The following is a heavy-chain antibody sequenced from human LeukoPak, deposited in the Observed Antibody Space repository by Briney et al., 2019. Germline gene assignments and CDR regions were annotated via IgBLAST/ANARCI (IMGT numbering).Heavy chain of an antibody. CDR2: MDYSGNP. J-gene: IGHJ6*03. V-gene: IGHV4-39*01. D-gene: IGHD5-12*01. CDR3: ARSTVATIRGGYSSGPYYYYMDV. Sequence: SETLSLTCSVSSVSIISSSHYWGWIRQPPGKGLEWIGSMDYSGNPYYNPSLKSRVIISVDTSENQFSLKLRSVTAADTAVYYCARSTVATIRGGYSSGPYYYYMDVWGKGTTVTVS. CDR1: SVSIISSSHY.